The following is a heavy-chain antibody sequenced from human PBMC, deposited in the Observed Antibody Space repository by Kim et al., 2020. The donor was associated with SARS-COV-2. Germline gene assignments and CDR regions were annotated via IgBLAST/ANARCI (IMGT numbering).Heavy chain of an antibody. CDR2: ISGSGSTT. D-gene: IGHD2-15*01. V-gene: IGHV3-11*01. CDR1: GFTFSDFY. CDR3: ARLRGSVAVLREEFSCSGGACYPDS. Sequence: GGSLRLSCAASGFTFSDFYMTWLRQAPGKGPEWISRISGSGSTTHYADSVEGRFTISRDNAKNSLYLQMSSLGAEDTAVYYCARLRGSVAVLREEFSCSGGACYPDSWGQGTLVTVS. J-gene: IGHJ5*01.